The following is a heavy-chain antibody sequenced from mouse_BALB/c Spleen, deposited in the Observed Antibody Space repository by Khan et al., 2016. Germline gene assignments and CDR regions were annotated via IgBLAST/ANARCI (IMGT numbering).Heavy chain of an antibody. Sequence: QIQLVQSGPELKKPGETVKISCKASGYTFTDYSMHWVKQAPGKGLKWMGWINTETGEPTYADDFKGRFAFSLETSASTAYLQINNLKNEDTATYFCATALATWFAHWGQGTLVTVSA. CDR2: INTETGEP. D-gene: IGHD3-1*01. CDR1: GYTFTDYS. V-gene: IGHV9-2-1*01. J-gene: IGHJ3*01. CDR3: ATALATWFAH.